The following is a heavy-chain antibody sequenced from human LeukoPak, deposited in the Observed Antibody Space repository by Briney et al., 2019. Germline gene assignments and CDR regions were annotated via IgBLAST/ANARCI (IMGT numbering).Heavy chain of an antibody. CDR2: IYYSGST. V-gene: IGHV4-39*01. CDR3: ARPLEGGWFDP. Sequence: SETLSLTCTVSGGSISSSGYYWGWIRQPPGKGLEWIGSIYYSGSTYYNPSLKSRVTISVDTSKNQFSLKLSSVTAADTAVYYCARPLEGGWFDPWGQGTLVTVSS. J-gene: IGHJ5*02. D-gene: IGHD3-16*01. CDR1: GGSISSSGYY.